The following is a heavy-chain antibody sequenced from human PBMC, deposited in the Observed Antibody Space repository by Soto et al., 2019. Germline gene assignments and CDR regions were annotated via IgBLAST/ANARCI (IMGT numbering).Heavy chain of an antibody. J-gene: IGHJ4*02. D-gene: IGHD3-22*01. CDR1: SGSISSGGYY. Sequence: SETLSLTCTVSSGSISSGGYYWSWIRQHPGKGLEWIGYIYYSGSTYYNPSLKSRVTISVDTSKNQFSLKLSSVTAADTAVYYCARAVMSVYYDSSGYEFDYWGQGTLVTVSS. CDR3: ARAVMSVYYDSSGYEFDY. CDR2: IYYSGST. V-gene: IGHV4-31*03.